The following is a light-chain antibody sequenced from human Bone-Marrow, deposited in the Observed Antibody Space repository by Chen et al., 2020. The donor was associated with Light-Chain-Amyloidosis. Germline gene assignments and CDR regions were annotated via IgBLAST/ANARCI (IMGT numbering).Light chain of an antibody. CDR2: NPD. J-gene: IGLJ3*02. CDR1: SGSVSTDYY. V-gene: IGLV8-61*01. CDR3: GLYLGSGVWV. Sequence: QTVVTQEPSFSVSPGGTVTLTCGLSSGSVSTDYYPSWYQQTPGQAPRTLSYNPDTRSSGVPDRLSGSILGNKAALTVSGAQADDESDYYCGLYLGSGVWVFGGGTKLTVL.